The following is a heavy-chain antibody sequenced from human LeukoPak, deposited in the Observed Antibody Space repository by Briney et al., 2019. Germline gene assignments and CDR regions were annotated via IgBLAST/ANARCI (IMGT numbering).Heavy chain of an antibody. CDR2: ISWDGGST. CDR1: GFTFDDYT. D-gene: IGHD3-10*01. J-gene: IGHJ4*02. V-gene: IGHV3-43*01. CDR3: AKDHYYGSGSYSRWVYFDY. Sequence: GGSLRLSCAAPGFTFDDYTMHWVRQAPGKGLEWVSLISWDGGSTYYADSVKGRFTISRDNSKNSLYLQMNSLRTEDTALYFWAKDHYYGSGSYSRWVYFDYWGQGTLVTVSS.